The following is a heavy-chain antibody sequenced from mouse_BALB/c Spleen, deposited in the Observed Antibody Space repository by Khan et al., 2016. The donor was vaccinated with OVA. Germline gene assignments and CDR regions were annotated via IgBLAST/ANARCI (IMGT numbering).Heavy chain of an antibody. CDR2: IYPGSGNI. CDR3: AREWAAWFPY. Sequence: QVQLKESGAELARPGASVKLSCKASGYTFTDYYINWMKQRTGQGLEWIGEIYPGSGNIYYNEKFKGKATLTADKSSSTAYMQLSSLTSEDSAVYLCAREWAAWFPYWGQGTLVTVSA. CDR1: GYTFTDYY. V-gene: IGHV1-77*01. J-gene: IGHJ3*01.